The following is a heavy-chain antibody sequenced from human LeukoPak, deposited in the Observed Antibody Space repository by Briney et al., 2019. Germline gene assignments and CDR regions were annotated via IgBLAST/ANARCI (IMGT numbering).Heavy chain of an antibody. CDR2: MNPKSGNT. CDR1: GYSFISYD. D-gene: IGHD3-9*01. J-gene: IGHJ4*02. CDR3: ATRPRDYDILTGYNY. Sequence: GASVQVSCKASGYSFISYDMNWVRQATGQGLEWVGWMNPKSGNTGYAQKFQGRVTMTEDTSTDTAYMELSSLRSEDTAVYYCATRPRDYDILTGYNYWGQGTLVTVSS. V-gene: IGHV1-8*01.